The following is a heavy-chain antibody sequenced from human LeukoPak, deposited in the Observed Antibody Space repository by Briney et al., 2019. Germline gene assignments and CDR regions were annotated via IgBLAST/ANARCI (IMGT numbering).Heavy chain of an antibody. CDR2: TYYRSKWYN. J-gene: IGHJ4*02. Sequence: SQTLSLTCAISGDSVSSNSAAWNWIRQSSSRGLEWLGRTYYRSKWYNDFAVSVKSRITINPDTSKNQFSLQLNSVSPEDTAVYYCARGGQGNSGTYAGFDYWGQGTLVTVSS. D-gene: IGHD1-26*01. CDR1: GDSVSSNSAA. V-gene: IGHV6-1*01. CDR3: ARGGQGNSGTYAGFDY.